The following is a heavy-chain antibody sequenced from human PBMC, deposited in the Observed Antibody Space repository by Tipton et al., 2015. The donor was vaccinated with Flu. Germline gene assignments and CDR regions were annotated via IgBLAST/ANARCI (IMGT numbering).Heavy chain of an antibody. CDR2: ISGSGGST. Sequence: SLRLSRAASGFTFSSYAMSWVRQAPGKGLEWVSAISGSGGSTYYADSVKGRFTISRDNSKNTLCLQMNSLRAEDTAVHYCAKVPVVVVAATLFDYWGQGTLVTVSS. CDR3: AKVPVVVVAATLFDY. J-gene: IGHJ4*02. V-gene: IGHV3-23*01. CDR1: GFTFSSYA. D-gene: IGHD2-15*01.